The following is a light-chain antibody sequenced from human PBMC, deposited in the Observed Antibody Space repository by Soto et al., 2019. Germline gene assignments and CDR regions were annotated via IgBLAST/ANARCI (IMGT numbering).Light chain of an antibody. J-gene: IGKJ2*01. CDR3: QQYYNWPSYT. V-gene: IGKV3-15*01. Sequence: ETVMTQSPATLSVSPGERATLSCRASQTISSNLAWYQHKPGQAPRLLIYGASTRATGIPARFSGSGSGTEFTLTISSLQSEDFAIYYCQQYYNWPSYTFGQGTKLEIK. CDR2: GAS. CDR1: QTISSN.